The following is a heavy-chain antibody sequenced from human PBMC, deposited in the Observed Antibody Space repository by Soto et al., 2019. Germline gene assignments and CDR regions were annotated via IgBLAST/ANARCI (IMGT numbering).Heavy chain of an antibody. V-gene: IGHV4-61*01. J-gene: IGHJ5*02. CDR3: ASGPRTGWFDP. CDR1: GGSVSSGSYY. CDR2: VYFSGST. Sequence: QVQLQESGPGLVKPSETLSLTYTVSGGSVSSGSYYWSWIRQPPGKGLEWIGYVYFSGSTNSNPPLKSRVTISVDTSKNQFSLKLSSVTAADTAVYYWASGPRTGWFDPWGQGTLVTVSS.